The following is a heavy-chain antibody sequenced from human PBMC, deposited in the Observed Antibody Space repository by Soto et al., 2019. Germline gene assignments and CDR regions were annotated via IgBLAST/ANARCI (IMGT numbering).Heavy chain of an antibody. V-gene: IGHV3-23*01. J-gene: IGHJ4*02. CDR2: ISGSGGGT. CDR1: GFTFSTYA. D-gene: IGHD2-2*01. Sequence: GGSLRLSCGASGFTFSTYAMSWVRQAPGKGLEWVSSISGSGGGTDYADSVKGRFTVSRDNSKNTLYLQMNSLRAEDTAVYYCAKDRYCSTTSCYYGGFDYWGQGTLVTVSS. CDR3: AKDRYCSTTSCYYGGFDY.